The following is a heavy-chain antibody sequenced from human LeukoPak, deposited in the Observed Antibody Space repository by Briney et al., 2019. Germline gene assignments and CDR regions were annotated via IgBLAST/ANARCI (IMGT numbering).Heavy chain of an antibody. CDR2: IYYSGST. CDR1: GGSISSYY. V-gene: IGHV4-59*08. D-gene: IGHD5-12*01. Sequence: PSETLSLTCTVSGGSISSYYWSWIRQPPGKGLEWIGYIYYSGSTNYNPSLKSRVTISVDTSKNQFSLKLSSVTAADTAVYYCASAETSGYEVDHWGQGTLVTVSS. CDR3: ASAETSGYEVDH. J-gene: IGHJ4*02.